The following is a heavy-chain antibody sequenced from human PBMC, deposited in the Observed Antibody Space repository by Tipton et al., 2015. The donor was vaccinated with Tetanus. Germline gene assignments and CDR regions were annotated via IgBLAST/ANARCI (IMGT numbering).Heavy chain of an antibody. CDR3: ARHPPPYYYGSGSYLDY. D-gene: IGHD3-10*01. J-gene: IGHJ4*02. CDR2: IYHTGST. CDR1: GALLSTGGYS. Sequence: LRLSCAVSGALLSTGGYSWGWIRQTPGQGLEWIGYIYHTGSTYYNPSLQSRVTISVDTSKNQFSLRLSSVTAADTAVYFCARHPPPYYYGSGSYLDYWGQGKPVTVSS. V-gene: IGHV4-30-2*03.